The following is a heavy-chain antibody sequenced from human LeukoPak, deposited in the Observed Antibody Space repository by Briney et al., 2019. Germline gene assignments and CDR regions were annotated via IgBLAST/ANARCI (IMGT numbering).Heavy chain of an antibody. Sequence: GGSLRLSCAASGFTFNTYTMNWVRQTPERGLEWVSSISSGSTHMYYADSVKGRFTISRDNAENSLYLQMNSLGAEDTAVYYCAREEGRSWLTGYSGMDVWGQGISVTVSS. CDR3: AREEGRSWLTGYSGMDV. CDR2: ISSGSTHM. CDR1: GFTFNTYT. V-gene: IGHV3-21*01. D-gene: IGHD6-13*01. J-gene: IGHJ6*02.